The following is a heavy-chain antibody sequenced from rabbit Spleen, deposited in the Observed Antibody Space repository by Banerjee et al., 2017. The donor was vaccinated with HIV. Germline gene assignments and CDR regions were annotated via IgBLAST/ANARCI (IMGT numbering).Heavy chain of an antibody. CDR3: ARDAGEGGYGYLDL. D-gene: IGHD4-2*01. Sequence: QQQLEESGGGLVKPGGTLTLTCKASGIDFSSGYDMCWVRQAPGKGLEWIGCIYTGNGKTYYATWARGRFTISKVSSTTVTLQMTSLPVADTATFFCARDAGEGGYGYLDLWGPGTLVTVS. CDR1: GIDFSSGYD. J-gene: IGHJ4*01. V-gene: IGHV1S45*01. CDR2: IYTGNGKT.